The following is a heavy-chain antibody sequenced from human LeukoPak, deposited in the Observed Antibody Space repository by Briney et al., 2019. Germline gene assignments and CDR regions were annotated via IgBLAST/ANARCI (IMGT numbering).Heavy chain of an antibody. V-gene: IGHV1-69*13. CDR2: IIPIFGTA. CDR3: ARESEHGGDCYIY. CDR1: GGTFSSYA. D-gene: IGHD2-21*02. J-gene: IGHJ4*02. Sequence: ASVKVSCKASGGTFSSYAISWVRQAPGQGLEWMGGIIPIFGTANYAQKFQGRVTITADESTSTAYMELSSLRSEDTAVYHCARESEHGGDCYIYWGQGTLVTVSS.